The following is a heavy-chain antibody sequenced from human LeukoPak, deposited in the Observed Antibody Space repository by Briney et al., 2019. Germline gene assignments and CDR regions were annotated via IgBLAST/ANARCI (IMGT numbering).Heavy chain of an antibody. Sequence: GGSLRLSCAASGFTFSCYSMNWVRQAPGKGLEWVSQMSISSSTRYYPDLVKGRFTLSRDNAKNSLYLQMNRLRAEDTAVYYCARAGFTFSDYFGSFFDYWGQGTLVTVSS. CDR2: MSISSSTR. J-gene: IGHJ4*02. V-gene: IGHV3-48*01. CDR3: ARAGFTFSDYFGSFFDY. CDR1: GFTFSCYS. D-gene: IGHD3-10*01.